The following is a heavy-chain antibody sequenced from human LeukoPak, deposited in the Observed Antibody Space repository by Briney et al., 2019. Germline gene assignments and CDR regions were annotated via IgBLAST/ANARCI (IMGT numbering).Heavy chain of an antibody. Sequence: GGSLRLSCAASGFTFSDYYMSWIRQAPGKGLEWVSYISSSGSTIYYADSVKGRFTISRDNAKNSLYLQMNSLRAEDTAVYHCAREIVRMVRGVKYFDYWGQGTLVTVSS. V-gene: IGHV3-11*04. CDR1: GFTFSDYY. CDR2: ISSSGSTI. D-gene: IGHD3-10*01. CDR3: AREIVRMVRGVKYFDY. J-gene: IGHJ4*02.